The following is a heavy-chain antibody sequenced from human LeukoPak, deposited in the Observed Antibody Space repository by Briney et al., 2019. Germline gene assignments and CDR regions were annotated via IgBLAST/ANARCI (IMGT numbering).Heavy chain of an antibody. D-gene: IGHD3-22*01. CDR2: IGAYNGIT. Sequence: APVKVSCKASGYTFTSYGISCVRQAAGPGLEWLGWIGAYNGITNYAQKLQGRVTMTTDTSTSTAYMELRSLRSDDTAVYYCARVVIPAYDSSGYFDYWGQGTLVTVSS. CDR1: GYTFTSYG. J-gene: IGHJ4*02. V-gene: IGHV1-18*01. CDR3: ARVVIPAYDSSGYFDY.